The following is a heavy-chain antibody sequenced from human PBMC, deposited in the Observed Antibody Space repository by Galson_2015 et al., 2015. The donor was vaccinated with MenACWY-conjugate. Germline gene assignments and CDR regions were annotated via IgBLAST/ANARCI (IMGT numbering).Heavy chain of an antibody. CDR3: AKGLTTFRGVIITWAFDF. CDR2: INRDGSST. CDR1: GFTFSSHY. J-gene: IGHJ4*02. D-gene: IGHD3-10*01. Sequence: LRLSCAASGFTFSSHYMHWVRQVPGKELVWVSRINRDGSSTTYADSVKGRFTISRDNAKNTLYLEMSNLRAEDTALYYCAKGLTTFRGVIITWAFDFWGQGSLVTVSS. V-gene: IGHV3-74*03.